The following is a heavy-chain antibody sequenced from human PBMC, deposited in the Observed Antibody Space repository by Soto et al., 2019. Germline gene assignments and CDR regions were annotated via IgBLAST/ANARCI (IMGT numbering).Heavy chain of an antibody. V-gene: IGHV4-30-4*01. Sequence: PSETLSLTCTVSGGSISSGDYYWSWIRQSPGKGLEWIGYIYYRGSTYYNPSLKSRVTISVDSSKNQFSLKLSSVTAADTAVYYCARTKLELRGGNDYWGQGTLVTVSS. CDR3: ARTKLELRGGNDY. D-gene: IGHD1-7*01. CDR1: GGSISSGDYY. CDR2: IYYRGST. J-gene: IGHJ4*02.